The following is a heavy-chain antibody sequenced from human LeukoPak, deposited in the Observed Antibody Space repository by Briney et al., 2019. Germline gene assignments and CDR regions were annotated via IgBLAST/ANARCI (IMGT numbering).Heavy chain of an antibody. CDR1: GFSFSGYG. D-gene: IGHD2-15*01. J-gene: IGHJ6*03. Sequence: PGGSLRLSCAASGFSFSGYGMHWVRQAPGKGLEWVAFIRYDGSNEYYADSVKGRFTISRDKSKNTLSLQMNGLRDEDTAVYYCAKVMPPGRIRFYSYYMDVWGKGTTVSVS. V-gene: IGHV3-30*02. CDR2: IRYDGSNE. CDR3: AKVMPPGRIRFYSYYMDV.